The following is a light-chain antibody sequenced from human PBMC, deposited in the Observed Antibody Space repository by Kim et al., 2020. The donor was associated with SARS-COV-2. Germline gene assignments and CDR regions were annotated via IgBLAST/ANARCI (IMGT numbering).Light chain of an antibody. J-gene: IGLJ3*02. CDR2: EYN. CDR3: QSFDTSVQV. Sequence: NFMLTQPDSVSESPGKTVTISCTRSSGSIASYYVQWYQQRPGSSPTTVIYEYNQRPSGVPDRFSGSIDSSSNSASLTISGLKTEDEADYYCQSFDTSVQVFGGGTMLTVL. V-gene: IGLV6-57*01. CDR1: SGSIASYY.